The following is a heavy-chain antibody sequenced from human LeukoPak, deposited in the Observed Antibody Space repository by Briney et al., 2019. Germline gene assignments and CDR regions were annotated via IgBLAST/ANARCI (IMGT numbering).Heavy chain of an antibody. J-gene: IGHJ4*02. CDR1: GGSISSGY. V-gene: IGHV3-53*01. D-gene: IGHD2-15*01. CDR2: IYGGGGT. Sequence: ETLSLTCAVSGGSISSGYWWSWVRQAPGKGLEWVSSIYGGGGTYYADSVKGRFTISRDNSKNTLYLQLNSLGAEDTAVYSCARDSICSGGGGSCYSDYWGQGTLVTVSS. CDR3: ARDSICSGGGGSCYSDY.